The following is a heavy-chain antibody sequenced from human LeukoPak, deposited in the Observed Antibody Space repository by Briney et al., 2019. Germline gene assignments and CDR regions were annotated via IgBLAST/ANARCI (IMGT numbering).Heavy chain of an antibody. Sequence: GGSLRLSCAASGFTFSDYYMSWIRQAPGKGLEWVSYISSSGSTIYYADSVKGRFTISRDNAKNSLYLQMNSLRAEDTAVYYCAGNRYYYDSSGYYFEYFQHWGQGTLVTVSS. V-gene: IGHV3-11*01. CDR2: ISSSGSTI. D-gene: IGHD3-22*01. CDR3: AGNRYYYDSSGYYFEYFQH. J-gene: IGHJ1*01. CDR1: GFTFSDYY.